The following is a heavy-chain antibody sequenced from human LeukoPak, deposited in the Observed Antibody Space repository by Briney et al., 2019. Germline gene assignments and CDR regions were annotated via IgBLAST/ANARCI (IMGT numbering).Heavy chain of an antibody. Sequence: PSETLSLTCTVSGGSISSSSYYWGWIRQPPGKGPEWIGSIYYSGSTYYNPSLKSRVTISVDTSKNQFSLRLISVTAADTAVYYCAKDGCSSTSCYPSFLNYYYGMDVWGQGTTVTVSS. CDR3: AKDGCSSTSCYPSFLNYYYGMDV. J-gene: IGHJ6*02. V-gene: IGHV4-39*02. D-gene: IGHD2-2*01. CDR2: IYYSGST. CDR1: GGSISSSSYY.